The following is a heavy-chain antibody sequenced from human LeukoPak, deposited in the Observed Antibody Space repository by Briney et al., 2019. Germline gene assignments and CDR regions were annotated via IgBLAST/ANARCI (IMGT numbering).Heavy chain of an antibody. CDR2: IYHSGGST. CDR1: NYPITFSYY. CDR3: ARDHTTLTGHIQYFDP. J-gene: IGHJ5*02. V-gene: IGHV4-38-2*02. Sequence: SETLSLTCTVSNYPITFSYYWGWIRQSPGKGLEWIGSIYHSGGSTFYNPSLESRLTMSVDTSKNQISLQMRSVTAEDTAVYYCARDHTTLTGHIQYFDPRGRGTLVTVSS. D-gene: IGHD1-20*01.